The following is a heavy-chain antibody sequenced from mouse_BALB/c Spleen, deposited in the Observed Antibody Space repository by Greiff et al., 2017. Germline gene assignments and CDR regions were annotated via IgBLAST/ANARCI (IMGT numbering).Heavy chain of an antibody. Sequence: VQLQQSGAELMKPGASVKISCKATGYTFSSYWIEWVKQRPGHGLEWIGEILPGSGSTNYNEKFKGKATFTADTSSNTAYMQLSSLTSEDSAVYYCARPYGYGYYAMDYWGQGTSVTVSS. V-gene: IGHV1-9*01. CDR1: GYTFSSYW. CDR2: ILPGSGST. D-gene: IGHD1-2*01. J-gene: IGHJ4*01. CDR3: ARPYGYGYYAMDY.